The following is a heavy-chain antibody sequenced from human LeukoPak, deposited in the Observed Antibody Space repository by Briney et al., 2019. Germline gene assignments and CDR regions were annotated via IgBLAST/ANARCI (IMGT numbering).Heavy chain of an antibody. J-gene: IGHJ1*01. CDR2: ISSSSSYI. Sequence: SGGSLRLSCAASGFTFSSYSMNWVRQAPGKGLEWVSSISSSSSYIYYADSVKGRFTISRDNAKNSLYLQMNSLRAEDTAVYYCARDLAGNFQHWGQGTLVTVSS. V-gene: IGHV3-21*01. CDR1: GFTFSSYS. CDR3: ARDLAGNFQH.